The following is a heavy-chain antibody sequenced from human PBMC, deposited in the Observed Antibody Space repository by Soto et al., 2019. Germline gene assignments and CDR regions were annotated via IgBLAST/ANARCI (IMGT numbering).Heavy chain of an antibody. CDR2: IYYSGST. CDR3: ASGYGGNSGDYYYGMDF. CDR1: GGSISSGDYY. V-gene: IGHV4-30-4*01. J-gene: IGHJ6*02. Sequence: QVQLQESGPGLVKPSQTLSLTCTVSGGSISSGDYYWSWIRQPPGKGLEWIGYIYYSGSTYYNPSLESGVTISVDTSKNQFSLKLSSVTAADTAVYYCASGYGGNSGDYYYGMDFWGQGTTVTVSS. D-gene: IGHD2-21*02.